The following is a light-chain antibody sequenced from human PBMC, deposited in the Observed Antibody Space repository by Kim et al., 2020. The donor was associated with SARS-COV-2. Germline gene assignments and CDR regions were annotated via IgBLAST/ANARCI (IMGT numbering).Light chain of an antibody. Sequence: LSPRESATLSCKASQSIYGNSVAWYQHKPGQTPRLLIYDASSRATAIADRFSGSGSGTDFTLTISRLEPEDFALYYCQQYGSSPTFGQGTKVDIK. J-gene: IGKJ1*01. CDR2: DAS. CDR1: QSIYGNS. V-gene: IGKV3-20*01. CDR3: QQYGSSPT.